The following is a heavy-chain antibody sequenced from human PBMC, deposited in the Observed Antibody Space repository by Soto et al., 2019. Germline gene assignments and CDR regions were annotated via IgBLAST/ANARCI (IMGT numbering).Heavy chain of an antibody. CDR1: GFTFSSYG. CDR2: ISYDGSNK. J-gene: IGHJ6*02. D-gene: IGHD3-22*01. Sequence: QVQLVESGGGVVQPGRSLRLSCAASGFTFSSYGMHWVRQAPGKGLEWVAVISYDGSNKYYADSVKGRFTISRDNSKNTLYLQMNSLRAEDTAVYYCAKELFNGYYYDSSAGYYYGMDVWGQGTTVTVSS. V-gene: IGHV3-30*18. CDR3: AKELFNGYYYDSSAGYYYGMDV.